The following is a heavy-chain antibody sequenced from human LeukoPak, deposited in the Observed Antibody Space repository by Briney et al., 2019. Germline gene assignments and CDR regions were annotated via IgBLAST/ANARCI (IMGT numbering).Heavy chain of an antibody. Sequence: GGSLRLSCAASGFTFDDYGMSWVRQAPGKGLDGVSGINWNGGSTGYADSVKGRFTISRDNAKNSLYLQMNSLRAEDTALYYCARGGSSSSGLDYWGQGTLVTVSS. V-gene: IGHV3-20*04. CDR1: GFTFDDYG. CDR3: ARGGSSSSGLDY. J-gene: IGHJ4*02. D-gene: IGHD6-6*01. CDR2: INWNGGST.